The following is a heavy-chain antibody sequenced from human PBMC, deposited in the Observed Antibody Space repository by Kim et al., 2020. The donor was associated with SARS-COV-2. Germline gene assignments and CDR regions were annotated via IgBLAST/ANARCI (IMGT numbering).Heavy chain of an antibody. Sequence: ASVKVSCKVSGYTLTELSMHWVRQAPGKGLEWMGGFDSEDGETIYAQKFQGRVTMTEDTSTDTAYMELSSLRSEDTAVYYCATAPAKTGYFDYWGQGTLVTVSS. D-gene: IGHD7-27*01. CDR1: GYTLTELS. J-gene: IGHJ4*02. CDR2: FDSEDGET. V-gene: IGHV1-24*01. CDR3: ATAPAKTGYFDY.